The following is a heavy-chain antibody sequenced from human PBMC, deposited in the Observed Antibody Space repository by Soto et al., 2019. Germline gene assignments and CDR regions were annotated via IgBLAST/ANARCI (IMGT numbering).Heavy chain of an antibody. CDR1: GGSVSSNY. CDR2: VYYSGST. V-gene: IGHV4-59*02. Sequence: SETLSLTCTVFGGSVSSNYWSWIRQSPGKGLEWIAYVYYSGSTNYNPSFKSRVTISADTSKNQFSLKPNSVTAADTAVYYCAWSTYYEYFQYWGRGTLVTVSS. J-gene: IGHJ1*01. D-gene: IGHD1-26*01. CDR3: AWSTYYEYFQY.